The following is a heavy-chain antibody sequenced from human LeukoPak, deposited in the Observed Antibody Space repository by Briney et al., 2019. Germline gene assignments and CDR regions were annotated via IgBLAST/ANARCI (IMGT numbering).Heavy chain of an antibody. V-gene: IGHV4-38-2*02. Sequence: SETLSLTCTVSGYSISSGYYWGWIRQPPGKGLEWIGRIYTSGSTYYNPSLKSRVTISVDTSKNQFSLKLSSVTAADTAMYYCARGRVEMATIDFDYWGQGTLVTVSS. CDR1: GYSISSGYY. J-gene: IGHJ4*02. CDR2: IYTSGST. D-gene: IGHD5-24*01. CDR3: ARGRVEMATIDFDY.